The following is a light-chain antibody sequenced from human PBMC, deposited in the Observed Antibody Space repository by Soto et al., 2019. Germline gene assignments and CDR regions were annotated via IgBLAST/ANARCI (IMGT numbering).Light chain of an antibody. V-gene: IGKV2D-29*01. CDR3: MKNIRMLIT. CDR2: ELS. Sequence: DIGMTQTPLSLSVTPGQPASISCKSSQSLLHSNGKTYLYWYLQKPGQPPLLLIYELSNRFSGVQDECSGRGSVTDFTPKIRRVETDNGRVYYCMKNIRMLITFGQGTRREIK. CDR1: QSLLHSNGKTY. J-gene: IGKJ5*01.